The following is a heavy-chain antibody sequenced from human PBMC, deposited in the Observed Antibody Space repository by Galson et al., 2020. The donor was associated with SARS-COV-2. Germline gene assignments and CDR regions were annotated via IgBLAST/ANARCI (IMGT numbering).Heavy chain of an antibody. D-gene: IGHD3-3*01. Sequence: GGSLRLSCAASGFTFSSYGMHWVRQAPGKGLEWVAVISYDGSNKYYADSVKGRFTISRDNSKNTLYLQMNSLRAEDTAVYYCAKDRKYYDFWSGYSNPGHYYYYYYMDFWGKGTTVTVSS. J-gene: IGHJ6*03. CDR3: AKDRKYYDFWSGYSNPGHYYYYYYMDF. V-gene: IGHV3-30*18. CDR1: GFTFSSYG. CDR2: ISYDGSNK.